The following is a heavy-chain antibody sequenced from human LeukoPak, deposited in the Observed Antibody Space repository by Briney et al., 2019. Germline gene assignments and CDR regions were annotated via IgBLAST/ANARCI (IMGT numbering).Heavy chain of an antibody. D-gene: IGHD2-21*01. CDR2: IKEDGSEQ. J-gene: IGHJ4*02. CDR3: ATDVGVS. V-gene: IGHV3-7*01. CDR1: GFTFSNSW. Sequence: GGSLRLSCAASGFTFSNSWMTWVRQAPGKGLEWVANIKEDGSEQYYVDSVKGRFSISRDNAKKFLYLQMSSLRVEDTAMYYCATDVGVSWGQGTLVTVSS.